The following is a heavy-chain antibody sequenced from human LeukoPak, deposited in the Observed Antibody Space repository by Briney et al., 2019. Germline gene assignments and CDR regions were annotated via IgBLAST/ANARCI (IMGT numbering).Heavy chain of an antibody. J-gene: IGHJ6*02. CDR3: ARVRPNFDNYAMDV. CDR1: GFSFSGYS. D-gene: IGHD3-9*01. Sequence: GGSLRLSCAASGFSFSGYSMNWVRQAPGKGLEWVSYISSSSSTIYYADSVKGRFTISRDNAKNSLYLQMNSLRDEDTAVYFCARVRPNFDNYAMDVWGQGTMVTVSS. CDR2: ISSSSSTI. V-gene: IGHV3-48*02.